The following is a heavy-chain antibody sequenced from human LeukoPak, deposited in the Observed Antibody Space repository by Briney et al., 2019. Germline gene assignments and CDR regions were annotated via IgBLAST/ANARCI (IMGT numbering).Heavy chain of an antibody. Sequence: PGGSLRLSCAASGFTFSNYWMTWVRQAPGKGLEWVANINQDGSEKYYVDSVKGRFTISRDNSKNTLYLQMSSLRAEDTAVYYCAKETTVAGFYPYFDYWGQGTLVTVSS. J-gene: IGHJ4*02. CDR1: GFTFSNYW. D-gene: IGHD6-19*01. CDR2: INQDGSEK. CDR3: AKETTVAGFYPYFDY. V-gene: IGHV3-7*03.